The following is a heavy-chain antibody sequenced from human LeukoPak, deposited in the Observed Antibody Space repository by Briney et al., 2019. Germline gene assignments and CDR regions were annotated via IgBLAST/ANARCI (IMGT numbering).Heavy chain of an antibody. CDR2: INSDGGTT. V-gene: IGHV3-74*01. D-gene: IGHD6-19*01. CDR1: GFTFSNYW. Sequence: GGSLRLSCAASGFTFSNYWMHWVRQAPGKGLVWGSGINSDGGTTTYADSVKGRFTISRDNAKNSLYLQMNSLRAEDTAVYYCARGLTTRGIAVAGSDYWGQGTLVTVSS. CDR3: ARGLTTRGIAVAGSDY. J-gene: IGHJ4*02.